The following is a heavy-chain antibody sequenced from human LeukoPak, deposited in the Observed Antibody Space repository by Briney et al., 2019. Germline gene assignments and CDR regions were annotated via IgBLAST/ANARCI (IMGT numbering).Heavy chain of an antibody. D-gene: IGHD2-15*01. Sequence: SETLSLTCTVSGYSISSGYYWGWIRQPPGKGLEWIGSIYHSGSTYYNPSLKSRVPISVDTSKNQFSLKLSSVTAADTAVYYCARGRIVVANDQYYFDYWGQGTLVTVSS. CDR3: ARGRIVVANDQYYFDY. J-gene: IGHJ4*02. CDR1: GYSISSGYY. CDR2: IYHSGST. V-gene: IGHV4-38-2*02.